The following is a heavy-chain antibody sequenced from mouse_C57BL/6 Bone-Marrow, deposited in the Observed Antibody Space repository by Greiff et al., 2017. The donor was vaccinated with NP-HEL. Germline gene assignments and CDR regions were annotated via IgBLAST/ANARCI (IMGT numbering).Heavy chain of an antibody. V-gene: IGHV14-3*01. Sequence: EVQRVESVAELVRPGASVKLSCTASGFNIKNTYMHWVKQRPEQGLEWIGRIDPANGNTKYAPKFQGKATITADTSSNTAYLQLSSLTSEDTAIYYCARELLRDYYAMDYWGQGTSVTVSS. J-gene: IGHJ4*01. CDR1: GFNIKNTY. CDR2: IDPANGNT. CDR3: ARELLRDYYAMDY. D-gene: IGHD1-1*01.